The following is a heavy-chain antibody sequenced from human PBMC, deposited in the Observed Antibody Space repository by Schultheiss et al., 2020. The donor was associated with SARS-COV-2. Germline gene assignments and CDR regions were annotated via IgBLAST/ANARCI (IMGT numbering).Heavy chain of an antibody. V-gene: IGHV3-30*03. CDR1: GFTFSSYS. J-gene: IGHJ6*02. D-gene: IGHD2-15*01. CDR3: ARDAPTYCSGGSCYPRKRGYYYYGMDV. Sequence: GGSLRLSCAASGFTFSSYSMNWVRQAPGKGLEWVAVISYDGSNKYYADSVKGRFTISRDNSKNTLYLQMNSLRAEDTAVYYCARDAPTYCSGGSCYPRKRGYYYYGMDVWGQGTTVTVSS. CDR2: ISYDGSNK.